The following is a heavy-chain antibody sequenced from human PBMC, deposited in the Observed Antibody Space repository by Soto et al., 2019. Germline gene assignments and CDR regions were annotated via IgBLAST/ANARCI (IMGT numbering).Heavy chain of an antibody. CDR2: ISTYNGQT. Sequence: QAQLVQSGAEVRKPGASVKVSCKTSGYTFINYGVSWVRQAPGQGLVWMGWISTYNGQTNVAQNFQGRVTLTSDASARTVYMELMGLSADDTAMYYCVREVVWGATLVSGVVARDFDIWGQGTPVTVSS. CDR1: GYTFINYG. J-gene: IGHJ3*02. CDR3: VREVVWGATLVSGVVARDFDI. V-gene: IGHV1-18*01. D-gene: IGHD3-16*01.